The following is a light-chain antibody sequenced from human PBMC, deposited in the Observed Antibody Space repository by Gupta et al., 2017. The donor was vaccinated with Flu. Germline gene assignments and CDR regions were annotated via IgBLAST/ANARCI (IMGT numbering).Light chain of an antibody. CDR1: QSVSSN. J-gene: IGKJ2*01. V-gene: IGKV3-15*01. CDR2: GSS. Sequence: EIVMTQSPATLSVFPGERVTLSCRASQSVSSNLAWYQQKPGQAPRLLIYGSSNRDTGVPARFSGSGYGKEFTLTISSRQSEDYAVYNCQQYENWPPFTFGQGTKLEIK. CDR3: QQYENWPPFT.